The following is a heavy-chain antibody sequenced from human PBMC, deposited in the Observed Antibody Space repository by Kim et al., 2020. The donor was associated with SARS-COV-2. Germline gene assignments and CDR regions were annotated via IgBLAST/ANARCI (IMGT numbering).Heavy chain of an antibody. Sequence: GGSLSLSCVGSGFTISNNYMTWVRQAPGTGLEWVSVIYSGGSTYYADSVRVRFTVSRDNSKNTLYLQMNSLRAEDTAVDYCARDFTMVRGGINYGMDVWG. CDR1: GFTISNNY. CDR3: ARDFTMVRGGINYGMDV. J-gene: IGHJ6*01. CDR2: IYSGGST. V-gene: IGHV3-66*01. D-gene: IGHD3-10*01.